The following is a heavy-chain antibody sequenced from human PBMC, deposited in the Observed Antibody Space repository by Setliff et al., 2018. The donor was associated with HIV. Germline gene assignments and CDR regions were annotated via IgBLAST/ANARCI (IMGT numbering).Heavy chain of an antibody. CDR1: GGSFSGSY. J-gene: IGHJ4*02. V-gene: IGHV4-34*01. Sequence: PSETLSLTCAVYGGSFSGSYWSWIRQPPGKGLEWIGELNYDGVTNHNPSLRSRVTISVDTSRKQWSLGLNSVTAADTAVYYCATTYCRGADCPQMYDYWGQGTLVTVSS. CDR2: LNYDGVT. D-gene: IGHD2-21*02. CDR3: ATTYCRGADCPQMYDY.